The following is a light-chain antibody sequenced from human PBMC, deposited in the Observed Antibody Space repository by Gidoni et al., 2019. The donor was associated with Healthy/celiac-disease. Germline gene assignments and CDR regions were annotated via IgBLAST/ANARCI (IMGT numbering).Light chain of an antibody. V-gene: IGKV3-11*01. J-gene: IGKJ4*01. Sequence: EIVLTQSPATLSVSPGGRATLSCRASQSVSSYLAWYQQIPDQAPRLLIYAASNRATGIPARFSGRVSCTDFPLPISSLEPEDFAVYYCQQQVTFGGGTKVEI. CDR3: QQQVT. CDR1: QSVSSY. CDR2: AAS.